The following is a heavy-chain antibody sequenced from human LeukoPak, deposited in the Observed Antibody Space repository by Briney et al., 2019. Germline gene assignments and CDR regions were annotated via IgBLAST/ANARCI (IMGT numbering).Heavy chain of an antibody. V-gene: IGHV5-51*01. D-gene: IGHD3-22*01. CDR3: ARRDHYFDSSGYPLYAFDI. CDR2: IYPGDSDT. J-gene: IGHJ3*02. Sequence: PGESLKISCQGSGYSFTTYWIGWVRQMPGKGLEWMGIIYPGDSDTRYSPSFQGQVSISADKSISTAYLQWSSLKASDTAVYYCARRDHYFDSSGYPLYAFDIWGQGTMVTVSS. CDR1: GYSFTTYW.